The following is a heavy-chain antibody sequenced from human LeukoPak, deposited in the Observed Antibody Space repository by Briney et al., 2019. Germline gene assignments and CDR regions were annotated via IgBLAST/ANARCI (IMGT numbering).Heavy chain of an antibody. D-gene: IGHD2-2*01. J-gene: IGHJ4*02. CDR2: IYSGSTT. CDR1: GFTASSKY. CDR3: AGLRGYCSSNSCYPLGY. V-gene: IGHV3-53*01. Sequence: GGSLRLSCAASGFTASSKYMSWVRQAPGKGLEWVSVIYSGSTTFYAGSVKGRFSISRDNSKNTLYLQMNSLRAEDTAVYYCAGLRGYCSSNSCYPLGYWGQGTLVTVSS.